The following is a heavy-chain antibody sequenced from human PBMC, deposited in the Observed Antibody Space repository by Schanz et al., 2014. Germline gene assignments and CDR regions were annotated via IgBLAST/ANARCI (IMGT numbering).Heavy chain of an antibody. D-gene: IGHD3-16*01. V-gene: IGHV4-31*03. CDR1: GASISSGGSY. J-gene: IGHJ6*02. Sequence: QVQLQESGPGLVKPSQTLSLTCTVSGASISSGGSYWDWIRLLPGKGLEWIGYISYSGSTSFNPSLKSRLTMSVDTSKNQFSLRLSSVTAADTAVYYCARHGGIPYYPMDVWGQGTTXTVSS. CDR2: ISYSGST. CDR3: ARHGGIPYYPMDV.